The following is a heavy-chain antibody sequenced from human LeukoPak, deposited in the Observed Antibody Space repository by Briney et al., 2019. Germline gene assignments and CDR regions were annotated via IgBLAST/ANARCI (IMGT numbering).Heavy chain of an antibody. V-gene: IGHV4-34*01. CDR2: INHSGST. J-gene: IGHJ6*04. Sequence: PSETLSLTCAVYGGSFSGYYWSWIRQPPGKGLEWIGEINHSGSTNYNPSLKSRVTISVDTSKNQFSLKLSSVTAADTAVYYCARGSGSGSYPMDVWGKGTTVTVSS. D-gene: IGHD3-10*01. CDR1: GGSFSGYY. CDR3: ARGSGSGSYPMDV.